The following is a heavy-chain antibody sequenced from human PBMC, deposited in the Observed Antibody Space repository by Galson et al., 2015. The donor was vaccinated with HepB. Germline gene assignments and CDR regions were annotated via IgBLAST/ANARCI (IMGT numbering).Heavy chain of an antibody. Sequence: SLRLSCAASGFTFSSYGMHWVRQAPGKGLEWVAVIWYDGSNKYYADSVKGRFTISRDNSKNTLYLQMNSLRAEDTAVYYCAREKVVPAAPFDYWGQGTLVTVSS. V-gene: IGHV3-33*01. CDR2: IWYDGSNK. CDR3: AREKVVPAAPFDY. CDR1: GFTFSSYG. D-gene: IGHD2-2*01. J-gene: IGHJ4*02.